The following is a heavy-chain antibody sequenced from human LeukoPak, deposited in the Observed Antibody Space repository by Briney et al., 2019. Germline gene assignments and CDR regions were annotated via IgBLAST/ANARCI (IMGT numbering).Heavy chain of an antibody. CDR2: TYYRSKWYN. D-gene: IGHD7-27*01. Sequence: SQTLLLTCAISGDSVSSNSAVWGWIRQSPSRGLEWLGRTYYRSKWYNDYAVSLKSRITINPDTSKNQVSLQLNSVTPEDTAVYYCTRELPWGPADYWGQGTLVTVSS. CDR1: GDSVSSNSAV. V-gene: IGHV6-1*01. CDR3: TRELPWGPADY. J-gene: IGHJ4*02.